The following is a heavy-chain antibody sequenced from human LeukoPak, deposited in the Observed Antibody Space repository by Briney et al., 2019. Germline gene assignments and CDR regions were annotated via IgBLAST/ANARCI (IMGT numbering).Heavy chain of an antibody. V-gene: IGHV4-39*01. CDR3: AAELYGGIFGHCCSFAY. J-gene: IGHJ4*02. CDR2: FYYSGST. D-gene: IGHD3/OR15-3a*01. Sequence: SETLSLTCTVSGGSILSGPYYWGWVRQPPGKGLEWIGSFYYSGSTYYNPSLKSRVTISVDTSKNQFSLKLTSVTATDTAVYYCAAELYGGIFGHCCSFAYWGQGTLVTVSS. CDR1: GGSILSGPYY.